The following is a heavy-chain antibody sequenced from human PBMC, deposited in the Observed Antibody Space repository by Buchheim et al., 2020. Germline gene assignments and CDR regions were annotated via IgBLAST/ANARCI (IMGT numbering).Heavy chain of an antibody. CDR2: TYYSGST. D-gene: IGHD3-22*01. Sequence: QLQLQESGPGLVKPSETLSLTCTVSGGSISSSCYYWGWIRQPPGKGVEWIGSTYYSGSTYYNPSLKSRVTIPVDTSKNHFPLKLSSVTAADAAVYYCARHSIVSSGYYDYWGQGTL. V-gene: IGHV4-39*01. CDR1: GGSISSSCYY. J-gene: IGHJ4*01. CDR3: ARHSIVSSGYYDY.